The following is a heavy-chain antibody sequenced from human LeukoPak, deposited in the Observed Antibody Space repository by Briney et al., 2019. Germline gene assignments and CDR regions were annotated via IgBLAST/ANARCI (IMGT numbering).Heavy chain of an antibody. CDR1: GFTLTSYY. V-gene: IGHV1-46*01. J-gene: IGHJ6*02. Sequence: ASVKVSCKASGFTLTSYYMQWVRQALGQGLEWMGIIKSSGGTSYAQKFQGRVTMTRDTSTNTVYMELSSLRSDDTAVYYCARAQYDFWSGLKYGMDVWGQGTTVTVSS. CDR2: IKSSGGT. CDR3: ARAQYDFWSGLKYGMDV. D-gene: IGHD3-3*01.